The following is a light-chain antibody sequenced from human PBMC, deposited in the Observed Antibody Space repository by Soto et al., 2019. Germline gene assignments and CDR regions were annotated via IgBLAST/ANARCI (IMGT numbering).Light chain of an antibody. J-gene: IGLJ1*01. CDR2: GDS. V-gene: IGLV1-40*01. Sequence: QSVLTQSPSASGTPGQRVTISCSGSSSNIGSNYVYWYQQLPGTAPKLLIFGDSNRPSGVPDRFSGSKSGTSASLAITGLQADDEADYYCQSHDSRLSGSDVFGAGTKVTVL. CDR1: SSNIGSNY. CDR3: QSHDSRLSGSDV.